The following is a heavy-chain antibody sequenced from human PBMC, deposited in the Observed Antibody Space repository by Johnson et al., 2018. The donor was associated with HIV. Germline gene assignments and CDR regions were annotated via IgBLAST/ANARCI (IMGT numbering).Heavy chain of an antibody. J-gene: IGHJ3*02. CDR2: ISYDGSDK. CDR1: GLTFSSYA. Sequence: QVQLVESGGGVVQPGRSLRLSCAASGLTFSSYAMHWVRQAPGKGLEWVAVISYDGSDKYYADSVKGRFTISRDSSKNTLYLQMNSLRAEDMAVYYCARGSLYTYDNYDAHLLHAFYIGGQGTVVTVSS. V-gene: IGHV3-30*04. D-gene: IGHD3-16*01. CDR3: ARGSLYTYDNYDAHLLHAFYI.